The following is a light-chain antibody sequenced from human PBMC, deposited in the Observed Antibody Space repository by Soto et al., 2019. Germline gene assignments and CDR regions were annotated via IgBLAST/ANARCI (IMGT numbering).Light chain of an antibody. CDR2: AAS. CDR1: QSITTY. Sequence: DIQMTQSPSSLSASVGDRVTITCRASQSITTYLNWYHQKPGNAPKLLIYAASSLQSGVPSRFSGSGSGTDFTLTISSLQPEDFATYYCQQSYSCPLTFGGGTKVEI. CDR3: QQSYSCPLT. V-gene: IGKV1-39*01. J-gene: IGKJ4*01.